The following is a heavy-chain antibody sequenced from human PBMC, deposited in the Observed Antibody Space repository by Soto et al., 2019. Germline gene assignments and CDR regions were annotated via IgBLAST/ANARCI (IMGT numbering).Heavy chain of an antibody. CDR3: ARPTVTTDYYYCYGMDV. J-gene: IGHJ6*02. CDR2: ISGSGGST. D-gene: IGHD4-17*01. Sequence: EVQLLESGGGLVQPGGSLRLSSAASGFTFSSDAMSWVRQAPGKGLEWVSAISGSGGSTYYADSVKGRFTSSRDNSKNALYLQMNSLRAEDTAVYYCARPTVTTDYYYCYGMDVWGQGTTVTVSS. V-gene: IGHV3-23*01. CDR1: GFTFSSDA.